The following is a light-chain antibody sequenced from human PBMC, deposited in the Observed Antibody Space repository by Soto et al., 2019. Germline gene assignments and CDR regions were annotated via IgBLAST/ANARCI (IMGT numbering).Light chain of an antibody. CDR3: PQHGSSSWT. Sequence: EIVLTQSPGTLSLSPGERATLSCRASQSVSSSYLAWYQQKPGQAPRLLIYGASSRATGIPDRFSGSGSGTDFTLTISRLEPEDFAVYYCPQHGSSSWTFGQGTKV. V-gene: IGKV3-20*01. CDR2: GAS. J-gene: IGKJ1*01. CDR1: QSVSSSY.